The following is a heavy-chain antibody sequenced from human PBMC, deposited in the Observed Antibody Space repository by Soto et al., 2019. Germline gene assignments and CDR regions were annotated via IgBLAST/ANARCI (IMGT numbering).Heavy chain of an antibody. CDR2: FSGSDGST. D-gene: IGHD1-1*01. Sequence: PGGSLRLSCAASGFTFSKYTMSWVRQTPGKGLEWVSGFSGSDGSTFYADSVKGRFTISRSNSKNTLYLQMNSLRAEDTAVYYCAKSVYNWNDGFFDYWGQGTLVTVSS. CDR1: GFTFSKYT. CDR3: AKSVYNWNDGFFDY. J-gene: IGHJ4*02. V-gene: IGHV3-23*01.